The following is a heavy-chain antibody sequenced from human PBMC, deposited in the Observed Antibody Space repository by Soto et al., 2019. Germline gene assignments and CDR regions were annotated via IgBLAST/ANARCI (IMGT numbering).Heavy chain of an antibody. J-gene: IGHJ5*02. CDR3: ARTGSSSWYWFDP. CDR2: INAGNGNT. V-gene: IGHV1-3*01. D-gene: IGHD6-13*01. CDR1: GYTFTSYA. Sequence: ASVTVSCKASGYTFTSYAMHWVRQAPGQRLEWMGWINAGNGNTKYSQKFQGRVTITRDTSASTAYMELSSLRSEDTAVYYCARTGSSSWYWFDPWGQGTLVTVSS.